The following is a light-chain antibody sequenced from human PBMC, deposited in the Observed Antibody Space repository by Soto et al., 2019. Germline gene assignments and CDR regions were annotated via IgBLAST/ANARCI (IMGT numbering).Light chain of an antibody. Sequence: LQMTQSPSTLSAPVADRVTITCRASQSISSWWAWYQQKPGKAPTLLLYKASSLESRVPSRFSGSGSGTDITLTISSLQTDDFATYDCQQYNSYSYTFGQGTKLEIK. CDR2: KAS. CDR1: QSISSW. V-gene: IGKV1-5*03. CDR3: QQYNSYSYT. J-gene: IGKJ2*01.